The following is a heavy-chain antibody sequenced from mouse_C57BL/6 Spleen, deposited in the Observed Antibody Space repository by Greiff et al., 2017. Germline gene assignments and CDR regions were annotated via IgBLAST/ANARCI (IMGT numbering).Heavy chain of an antibody. CDR3: ARSGGGDSSGRFAY. Sequence: VQLQQPGAELVEPGASVKMSCKASGYTFTSYWITWVKQRPGQGLEWIGDIYPGSGSTNYNEKFKSKATLTVDTSSSTAYMQLSSLTSEDSAVYYCARSGGGDSSGRFAYWGQGTLVTVSA. V-gene: IGHV1-55*01. CDR1: GYTFTSYW. D-gene: IGHD3-2*02. J-gene: IGHJ3*01. CDR2: IYPGSGST.